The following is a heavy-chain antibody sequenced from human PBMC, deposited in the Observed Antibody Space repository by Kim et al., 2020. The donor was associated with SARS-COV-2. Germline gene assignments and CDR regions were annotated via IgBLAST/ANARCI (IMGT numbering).Heavy chain of an antibody. V-gene: IGHV3-33*01. J-gene: IGHJ4*02. D-gene: IGHD3-22*01. CDR2: IWYDGSNK. CDR3: ARDYYYDSSGYPSY. Sequence: GGSLRLSCAASGFTFSSYGMHWVRQAPGKGLEWVAVIWYDGSNKYYADSVKGRFTISRDNSKNTLYLQMNSLRAEDTAVYYCARDYYYDSSGYPSYWGQGTLVTVSS. CDR1: GFTFSSYG.